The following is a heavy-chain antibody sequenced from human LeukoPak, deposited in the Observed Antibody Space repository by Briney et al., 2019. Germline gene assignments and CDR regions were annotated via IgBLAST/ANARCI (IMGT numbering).Heavy chain of an antibody. D-gene: IGHD1-7*01. CDR2: ISWNSGSI. CDR1: GFTIDDYA. Sequence: GRSLRLSCAASGFTIDDYAMHWVRQAPGKGLEWVSGISWNSGSIGYADSVKGRFTISRDNAKNSLYLQMNSLRAEDTALYYCAKDLELRKNYYYYGMDVWGQGTTVTVSS. CDR3: AKDLELRKNYYYYGMDV. V-gene: IGHV3-9*01. J-gene: IGHJ6*02.